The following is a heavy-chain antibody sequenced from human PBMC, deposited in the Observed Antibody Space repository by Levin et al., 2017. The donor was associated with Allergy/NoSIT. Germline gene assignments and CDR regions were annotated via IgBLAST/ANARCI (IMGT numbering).Heavy chain of an antibody. D-gene: IGHD3-16*01. CDR1: GFSFSTYG. J-gene: IGHJ3*02. Sequence: GESLKISCAASGFSFSTYGMIWVRQAPGKGLEWVSYISARRTTMYYADSVKGRFTISRDDAKNTLYLQMSSLRAEDTAVYYCARDDESFGDAFDIWGQGTRVTVSS. CDR3: ARDDESFGDAFDI. V-gene: IGHV3-48*01. CDR2: ISARRTTM.